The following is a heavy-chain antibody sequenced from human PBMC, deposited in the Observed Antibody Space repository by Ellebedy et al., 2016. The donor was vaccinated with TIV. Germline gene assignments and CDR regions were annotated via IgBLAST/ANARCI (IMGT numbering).Heavy chain of an antibody. D-gene: IGHD4-11*01. J-gene: IGHJ4*02. Sequence: PGGSLRLSCAASGFSVTRNYMSWVRQAPGGGLEGVSVISIDGTTYYGDSVKGRFTISRDTSKNTVHLQMNSLRVEDTAVYYCARQAGSNYFLSEDWGQGTLVTVSS. CDR2: ISIDGTT. V-gene: IGHV3-66*04. CDR1: GFSVTRNY. CDR3: ARQAGSNYFLSED.